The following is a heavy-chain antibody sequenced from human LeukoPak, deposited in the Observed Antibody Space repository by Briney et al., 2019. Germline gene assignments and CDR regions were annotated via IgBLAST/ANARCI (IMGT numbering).Heavy chain of an antibody. J-gene: IGHJ4*02. CDR3: ARGGKATTPYYFDY. V-gene: IGHV3-30*04. CDR2: ISYDGSNK. CDR1: GFTFSSYA. D-gene: IGHD5-12*01. Sequence: GGSLRLSCAASGFTFSSYAMHWVRQAPGKGLEWVAVISYDGSNKYYADSVKGRFTISRDNSKNTLDLQMNSLRAEDTAVYYCARGGKATTPYYFDYWGQGTLVTVSS.